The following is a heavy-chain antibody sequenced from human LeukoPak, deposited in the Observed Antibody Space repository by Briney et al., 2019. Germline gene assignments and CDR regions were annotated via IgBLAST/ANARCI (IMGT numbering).Heavy chain of an antibody. CDR2: ISSSGGST. D-gene: IGHD6-6*01. CDR1: GFTFSSYA. Sequence: GGSLRLSCAASGFTFSSYAMSWVRQAPGKGPEWVSAISSSGGSTYYADSVKGRFTISRDNSKNTLYLQMSSLRAEDTAVYYCAKSKAETDFDWFDPWGQGTLVTVSS. J-gene: IGHJ5*02. V-gene: IGHV3-23*01. CDR3: AKSKAETDFDWFDP.